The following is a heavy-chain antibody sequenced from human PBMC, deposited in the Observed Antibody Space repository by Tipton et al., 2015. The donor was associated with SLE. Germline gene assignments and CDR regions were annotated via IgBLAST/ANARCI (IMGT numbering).Heavy chain of an antibody. Sequence: GSLRLSCVASGFTFSNYWMTWVRQAPGKGLEWVANIKQDGSLKYYVDSVKGRFSISRDNAKKTLYLQMNSLRAEDTAVYYCARGSNDWPGIDFWGQGTLVTVSS. CDR3: ARGSNDWPGIDF. CDR2: IKQDGSLK. J-gene: IGHJ4*02. CDR1: GFTFSNYW. D-gene: IGHD3-9*01. V-gene: IGHV3-7*04.